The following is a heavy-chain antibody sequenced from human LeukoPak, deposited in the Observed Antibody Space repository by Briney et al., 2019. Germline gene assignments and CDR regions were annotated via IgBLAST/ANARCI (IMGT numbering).Heavy chain of an antibody. Sequence: SETLSLTCTVSGGSISSYYFSWIRQPPGQGLEWIGYIYSSGSTNYNPSLKSRVTISVATSKNQLFLNLSSVTAADTAVYYCASPAVVGAGNVFDMWGQGTMVTVSS. CDR2: IYSSGST. V-gene: IGHV4-4*09. CDR1: GGSISSYY. CDR3: ASPAVVGAGNVFDM. J-gene: IGHJ3*02. D-gene: IGHD1-26*01.